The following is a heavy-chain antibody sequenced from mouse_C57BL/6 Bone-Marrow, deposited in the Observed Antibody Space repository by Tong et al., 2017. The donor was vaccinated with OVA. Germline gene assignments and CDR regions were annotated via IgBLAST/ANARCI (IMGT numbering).Heavy chain of an antibody. D-gene: IGHD2-12*01. Sequence: EVQLQESGAELVRPGALVKLSCKASGFNIKDYYMHWVKQRPEQGLEWIGWIDPENGDTEYAPKFQGKATMTADTSANTAYLQLSSLTSEDTAVYYYKEVYDGDFDYWGQGTTLTVSS. CDR3: KEVYDGDFDY. CDR2: IDPENGDT. CDR1: GFNIKDYY. V-gene: IGHV14-4*02. J-gene: IGHJ2*01.